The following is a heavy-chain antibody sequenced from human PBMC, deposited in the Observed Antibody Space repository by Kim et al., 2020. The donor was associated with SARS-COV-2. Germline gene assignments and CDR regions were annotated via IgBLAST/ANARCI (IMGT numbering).Heavy chain of an antibody. D-gene: IGHD2-2*01. Sequence: SETLSLTCTVSGGSISSGGYYWSWIRQHPGKGLEWIGYIYYSGSTYYNPSLKSRVTISVDTSKNQFSLKLSSVTAADTAVYYCARGGETVNCSSTSCYYYYYGMDVWGQGTTVTVSS. V-gene: IGHV4-31*03. CDR1: GGSISSGGYY. CDR3: ARGGETVNCSSTSCYYYYYGMDV. J-gene: IGHJ6*02. CDR2: IYYSGST.